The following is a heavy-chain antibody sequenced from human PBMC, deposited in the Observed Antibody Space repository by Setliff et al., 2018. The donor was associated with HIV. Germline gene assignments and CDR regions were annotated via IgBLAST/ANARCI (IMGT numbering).Heavy chain of an antibody. CDR1: GGSISSGNYY. CDR2: IYTDGTI. Sequence: PSETLSLTCSVSGGSISSGNYYWGWTRQPAGKGLEWIGHIYTDGTIKYNPSLKSRLTISLDTSKNQFSLKLNSVTAADTAVYYCERGGQSSGYAIEYWGQGTLVTVYS. V-gene: IGHV4-61*09. CDR3: ERGGQSSGYAIEY. D-gene: IGHD5-12*01. J-gene: IGHJ4*02.